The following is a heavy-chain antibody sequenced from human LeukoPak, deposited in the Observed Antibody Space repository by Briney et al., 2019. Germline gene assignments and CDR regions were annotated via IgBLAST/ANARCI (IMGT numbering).Heavy chain of an antibody. CDR3: AGDIWTDTAMVKINPDAFDI. V-gene: IGHV3-21*01. CDR1: GFTFSSYS. D-gene: IGHD5-18*01. Sequence: GGSLRLSCAASGFTFSSYSMNWVRQAPGKGLEWVSSISSSSSYIYYADSVRGRFTISRDNAKNSLYLQMNSLRAEDTAVYYCAGDIWTDTAMVKINPDAFDIWGQGTMVTVSS. J-gene: IGHJ3*02. CDR2: ISSSSSYI.